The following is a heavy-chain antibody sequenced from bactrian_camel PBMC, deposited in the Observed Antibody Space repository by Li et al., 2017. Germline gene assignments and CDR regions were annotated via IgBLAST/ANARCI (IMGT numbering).Heavy chain of an antibody. Sequence: HVQLVESGGGSVQAGVSLRLSCTASGLRFGDTDWGWYRQAQGADCELVSRMTPDGRTSYLDSVKGRFTISLDNAENTVTLQMNNLKSEDTALYYCAAVIYHASDIKYWGQGTQVTVS. CDR1: GLRFGDTD. CDR2: MTPDGRT. CDR3: AAVIYHASDIKY. V-gene: IGHV3S53*01. J-gene: IGHJ4*01.